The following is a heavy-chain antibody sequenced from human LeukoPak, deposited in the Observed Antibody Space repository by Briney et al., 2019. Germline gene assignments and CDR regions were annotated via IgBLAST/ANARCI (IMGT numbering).Heavy chain of an antibody. Sequence: GGSLRLSCAASGFTFDDYAMHWVRQAPGKGLEWVSLISGDGGGTYYADSVKGRFTISRDNSKNSLYLQMNSLRTEDTALYYCAKDSGSGQWLDGSFDYWGQGTLVTVPS. CDR2: ISGDGGGT. CDR3: AKDSGSGQWLDGSFDY. D-gene: IGHD6-19*01. V-gene: IGHV3-43*02. CDR1: GFTFDDYA. J-gene: IGHJ4*02.